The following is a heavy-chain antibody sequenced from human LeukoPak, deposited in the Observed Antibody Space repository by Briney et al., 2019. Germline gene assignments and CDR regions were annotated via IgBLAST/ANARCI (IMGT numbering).Heavy chain of an antibody. D-gene: IGHD3-22*01. CDR2: IIPIFGTA. CDR1: GGTFSSYA. CDR3: ARDGFGDSSGYYSYYFDY. V-gene: IGHV1-69*05. J-gene: IGHJ4*02. Sequence: SVKVSCKASGGTFSSYAVSWVRQAPGQGLEWMGRIIPIFGTANYAQKFQGRVTITTDESTSTAYMELSSMRSEDTAVYYCARDGFGDSSGYYSYYFDYWGQGTLVTVSS.